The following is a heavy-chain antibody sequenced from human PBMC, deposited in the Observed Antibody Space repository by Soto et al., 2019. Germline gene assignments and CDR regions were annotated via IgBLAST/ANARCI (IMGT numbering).Heavy chain of an antibody. D-gene: IGHD3-10*01. Sequence: ASVKVSCKASGYTFTSYAMHWVRQAPGQRLEWMGWINAGNGNTKYSQKFQGRVTITRDTSASTAYMELSSLRSEDTAVYYCARAAYYYGSGSYYSHYYYYYMDVWAKGTTVTV. V-gene: IGHV1-3*01. J-gene: IGHJ6*03. CDR3: ARAAYYYGSGSYYSHYYYYYMDV. CDR2: INAGNGNT. CDR1: GYTFTSYA.